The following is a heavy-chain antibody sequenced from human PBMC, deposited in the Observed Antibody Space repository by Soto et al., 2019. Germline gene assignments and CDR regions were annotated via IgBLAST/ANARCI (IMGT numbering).Heavy chain of an antibody. CDR3: ARVCSGDIFDY. V-gene: IGHV1-69*13. CDR2: IIPVFGST. Sequence: SRKVCCKGSGGRFNEFAISWVRQAPGQGLEWMGGIIPVFGSTYYAQKFQGRVTITADESTSTVYMKLSSLRSEDTAIYYCARVCSGDIFDYWGQGTLVTVSS. D-gene: IGHD2-15*01. CDR1: GGRFNEFA. J-gene: IGHJ4*02.